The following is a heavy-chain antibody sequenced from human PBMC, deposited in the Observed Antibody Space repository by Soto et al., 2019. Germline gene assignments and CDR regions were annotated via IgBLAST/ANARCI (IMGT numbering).Heavy chain of an antibody. CDR2: INPSGGST. J-gene: IGHJ4*02. CDR3: CSSWYEQGQFDY. Sequence: ASVKVSCKASGYTFTSYYMHWVRQAPGQGLEWMGIINPSGGSTSYAQKFQGRVTMTRDTSTSTVYMELSSLRSEDTAVYYCCSSWYEQGQFDYWGQGTLVTVSS. CDR1: GYTFTSYY. D-gene: IGHD6-13*01. V-gene: IGHV1-46*01.